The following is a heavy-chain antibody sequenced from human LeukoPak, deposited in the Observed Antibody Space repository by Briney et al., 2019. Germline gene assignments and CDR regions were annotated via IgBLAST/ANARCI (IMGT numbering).Heavy chain of an antibody. CDR2: IIPIFGTA. D-gene: IGHD3-22*01. CDR1: GGTFSSYA. V-gene: IGHV1-69*05. J-gene: IGHJ4*02. Sequence: SVKVSCKASGGTFSSYAISWVRQAPGQGLEWMGGIIPIFGTANYAQKFQGRVTITTDESTSTAYMELSSLRSEDTAVYYCATTFYDSSGYYLSYFDYWCQGTLVTVSS. CDR3: ATTFYDSSGYYLSYFDY.